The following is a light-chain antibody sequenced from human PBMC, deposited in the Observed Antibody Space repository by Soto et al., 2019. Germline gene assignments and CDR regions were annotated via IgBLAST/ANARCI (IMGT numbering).Light chain of an antibody. Sequence: DIQMTQSPSFLSASVGDRITIPCRASQSIRTNLNWYQWKPGKVPKLLIHDAATLRSGVPSRFSGGGSGTDFTLTISNLQPEDLAIYYCQQSYTIPVTFGGGTKVEIK. J-gene: IGKJ4*01. CDR3: QQSYTIPVT. CDR1: QSIRTN. V-gene: IGKV1-39*01. CDR2: DAA.